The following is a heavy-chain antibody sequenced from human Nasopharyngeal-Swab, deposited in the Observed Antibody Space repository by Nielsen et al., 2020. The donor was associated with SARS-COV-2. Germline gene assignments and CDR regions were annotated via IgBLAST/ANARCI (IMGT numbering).Heavy chain of an antibody. V-gene: IGHV6-1*01. J-gene: IGHJ5*02. CDR3: AKDAVAGPYNWFDP. CDR1: GDSVSSNSAA. Sequence: SQTLSLTCAISGDSVSSNSAAWNWIRPSPSRGLEWLGRTYYRSRWYNDYAVSVKSRITINPDTSKNQFSLQLNSVTPEDTAVYYCAKDAVAGPYNWFDPWGQGTLVTVSS. CDR2: TYYRSRWYN. D-gene: IGHD6-19*01.